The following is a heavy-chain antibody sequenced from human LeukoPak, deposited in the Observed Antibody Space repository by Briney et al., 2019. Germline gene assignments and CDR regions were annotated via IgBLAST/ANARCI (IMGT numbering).Heavy chain of an antibody. CDR1: GGSFSGYY. D-gene: IGHD6-13*01. Sequence: SETLSLTCAVYGGSFSGYYWSWIRQPPGKGLEWIGEINHSGSTNYNPSLKSRVTISVDTSKNQFSLELSSVTAADTAVYYCARGLRKGPGYSSSLDYWGQGTLVTVSS. V-gene: IGHV4-34*01. CDR2: INHSGST. CDR3: ARGLRKGPGYSSSLDY. J-gene: IGHJ4*02.